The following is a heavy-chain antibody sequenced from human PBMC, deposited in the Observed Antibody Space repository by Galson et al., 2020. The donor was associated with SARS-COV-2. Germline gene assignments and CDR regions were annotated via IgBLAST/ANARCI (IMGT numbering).Heavy chain of an antibody. V-gene: IGHV7-4-1*02. D-gene: IGHD2-21*01. J-gene: IGHJ5*02. CDR2: INTNTGNP. CDR1: GYTFTSCA. Sequence: GESLKISCKASGYTFTSCAMNWVRQAPGQGLEWMGWINTNTGNPTYAQGFTGRFVFSLDTSVSTAYLQISSLKAEDTAVYYCARQRAHSPRAWFDPWGQGTLVTVSS. CDR3: ARQRAHSPRAWFDP.